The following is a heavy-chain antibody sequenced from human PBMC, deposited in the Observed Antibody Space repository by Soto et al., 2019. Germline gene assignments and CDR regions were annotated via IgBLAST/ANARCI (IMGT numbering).Heavy chain of an antibody. J-gene: IGHJ3*02. Sequence: GGSLRLSCAASGFTFSSYSMNWVRQAPGKGLEWVSSISSSSSYIYYADSVKGRFTISRDNAKNSLYLQMNSLRAEDTAVYYCAREQVVIWDTDAFDIWGQGTMVTVSS. CDR3: AREQVVIWDTDAFDI. V-gene: IGHV3-21*01. D-gene: IGHD3-22*01. CDR1: GFTFSSYS. CDR2: ISSSSSYI.